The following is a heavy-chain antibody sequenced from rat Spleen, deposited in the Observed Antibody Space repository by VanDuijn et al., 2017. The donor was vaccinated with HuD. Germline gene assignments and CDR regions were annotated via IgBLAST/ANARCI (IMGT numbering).Heavy chain of an antibody. V-gene: IGHV2-63*01. D-gene: IGHD5-1*01. J-gene: IGHJ3*01. CDR2: MRYNGDT. CDR1: GLSLSSNS. CDR3: AGGENWFAY. Sequence: QVQLKESGPTLVQPSQTLSLTCSVSGLSLSSNSVYWVRQPSGKGLEWMGRMRYNGDTSYNSALKSRLSISRDTSKSQVFLKMNSLQTEDTGTYYCAGGENWFAYWGQGTLVTVSS.